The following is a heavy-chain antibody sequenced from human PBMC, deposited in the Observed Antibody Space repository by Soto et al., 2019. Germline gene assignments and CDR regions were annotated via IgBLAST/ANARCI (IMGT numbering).Heavy chain of an antibody. Sequence: EVQLVESGGGLIQPGGSLRLSCAVSGFTVSNNYMSWVRQAPGKGLEGVSVIYSGGYTAYGDSVKGRFTISRDNSKNKPYCHMKTLQPAAASVLYGAPTPGGGGYWGQGTLVTVSS. CDR1: GFTVSNNY. J-gene: IGHJ4*02. CDR3: APTPGGGGY. V-gene: IGHV3-53*01. D-gene: IGHD3-10*01. CDR2: IYSGGYT.